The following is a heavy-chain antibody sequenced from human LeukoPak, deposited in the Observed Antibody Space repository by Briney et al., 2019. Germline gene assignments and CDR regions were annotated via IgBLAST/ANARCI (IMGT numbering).Heavy chain of an antibody. J-gene: IGHJ6*03. CDR2: IYPGDSDT. Sequence: GESLKISCKGSGYSFTSYWIGWVRQMPGKGLEWMGIIYPGDSDTRYSPSFQGQVTISADKSISTAYLQWSSLKASDSAMYYCARQAWKEGCSGGSCRPVVLYYNYMDVWGKGTTVTVSS. V-gene: IGHV5-51*01. D-gene: IGHD2-15*01. CDR3: ARQAWKEGCSGGSCRPVVLYYNYMDV. CDR1: GYSFTSYW.